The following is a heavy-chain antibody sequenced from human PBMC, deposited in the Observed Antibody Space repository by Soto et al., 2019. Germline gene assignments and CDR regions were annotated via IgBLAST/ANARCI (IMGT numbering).Heavy chain of an antibody. CDR3: ARGDGYILFDY. D-gene: IGHD5-12*01. Sequence: GGSLRLSCSASGFTFSIYAMHWVLQAPGKGLEYVSSISTNGGSTDYADSVKGRFTISRDNSKNTVYLQMNSLRAEDTAVYYCARGDGYILFDYWGQGTLVTVSS. V-gene: IGHV3-64*04. CDR2: ISTNGGST. CDR1: GFTFSIYA. J-gene: IGHJ4*02.